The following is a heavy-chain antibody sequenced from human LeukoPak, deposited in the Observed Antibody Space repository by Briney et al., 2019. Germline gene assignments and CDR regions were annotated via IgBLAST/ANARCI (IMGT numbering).Heavy chain of an antibody. Sequence: SQTLSLTCTVSGGSISSGSYYWSWIRQPAGKGLEWIGRIYTSGSTNYNPSLKSRVTISVDTSKNQFSLTLSSVTAADTAVYYCAREIRAVAGKLRGQYFDYWGQGTLVTVSS. CDR3: AREIRAVAGKLRGQYFDY. D-gene: IGHD6-19*01. CDR1: GGSISSGSYY. J-gene: IGHJ4*02. V-gene: IGHV4-61*02. CDR2: IYTSGST.